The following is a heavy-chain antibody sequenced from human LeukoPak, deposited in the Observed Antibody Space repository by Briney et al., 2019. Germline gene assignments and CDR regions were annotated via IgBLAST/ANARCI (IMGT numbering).Heavy chain of an antibody. CDR2: ISYDGSNK. J-gene: IGHJ6*01. CDR3: ARVPPPSTRRGGYYYYGMD. D-gene: IGHD2-15*01. CDR1: GFTFSSYA. V-gene: IGHV3-30-3*01. Sequence: GGSLRLSCAASGFTFSSYAMHWVRQAPGKGLEWVAAISYDGSNKYYADSVKGRFTISRDNSKNTLYLQMNSLRAKDTAVYYFARVPPPSTRRGGYYYYGMDFGGKGPRSPSPQ.